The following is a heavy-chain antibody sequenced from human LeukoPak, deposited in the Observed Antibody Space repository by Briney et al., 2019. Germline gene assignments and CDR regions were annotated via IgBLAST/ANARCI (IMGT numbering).Heavy chain of an antibody. CDR2: IYPGESDP. CDR3: ARHAGVGAAADS. Sequence: GGSLRLSCKGSGYSFAIYWIGWVRQMPGKGVEWMGIIYPGESDPSYSPSFQGQVTISADKSTSTAYLLWSSLKASDTAIYYCARHAGVGAAADSWGQGTPVTVSS. D-gene: IGHD1-26*01. V-gene: IGHV5-51*01. J-gene: IGHJ4*02. CDR1: GYSFAIYW.